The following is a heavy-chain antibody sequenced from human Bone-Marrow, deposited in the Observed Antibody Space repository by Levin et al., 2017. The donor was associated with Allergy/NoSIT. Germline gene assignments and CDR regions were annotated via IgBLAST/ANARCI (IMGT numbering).Heavy chain of an antibody. Sequence: KASETLSLTCTVSGGSISSHSYYWSWLRHHPEKGLEWIGYLFYSGTTYYNPSLKSRLTMSVDTSKNQFSLKLNSVTAADTAFYYCASLQWLDGNYYFDYWGQGILVTVSS. CDR2: LFYSGTT. J-gene: IGHJ4*02. CDR1: GGSISSHSYY. D-gene: IGHD6-19*01. CDR3: ASLQWLDGNYYFDY. V-gene: IGHV4-31*03.